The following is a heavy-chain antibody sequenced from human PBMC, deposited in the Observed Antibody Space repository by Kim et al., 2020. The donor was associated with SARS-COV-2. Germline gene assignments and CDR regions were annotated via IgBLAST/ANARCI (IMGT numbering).Heavy chain of an antibody. CDR1: GFTFSSYG. CDR3: AKVTRSYSSSWYWASAFDI. Sequence: GGSLRLSCAASGFTFSSYGMHWVRQAPGKGLEWVAVISYDGSNKYYADSVKGRFTISRDNSKNTLYLQMNSLRAEDTAVYYCAKVTRSYSSSWYWASAFDIWGQGTMVTVSS. D-gene: IGHD6-13*01. J-gene: IGHJ3*02. CDR2: ISYDGSNK. V-gene: IGHV3-30*18.